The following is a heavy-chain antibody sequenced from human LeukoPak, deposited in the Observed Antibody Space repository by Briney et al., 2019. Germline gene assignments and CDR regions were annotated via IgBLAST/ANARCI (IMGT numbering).Heavy chain of an antibody. V-gene: IGHV1-18*01. CDR2: ISAYNGNT. CDR3: ARGEHIVVVTATQSGTTFDY. J-gene: IGHJ4*02. D-gene: IGHD2-21*02. CDR1: GYTLTSYG. Sequence: ASVKVSCKASGYTLTSYGISWVRQAPGQGLEWMGWISAYNGNTNYAQKLQGRVTMTTDTSTSTAYMELRSLRSDDTAVYYCARGEHIVVVTATQSGTTFDYWGQGTLVTDSS.